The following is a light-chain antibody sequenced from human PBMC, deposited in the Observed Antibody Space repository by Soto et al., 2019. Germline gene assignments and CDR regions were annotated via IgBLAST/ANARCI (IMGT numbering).Light chain of an antibody. CDR1: QSVSSN. Sequence: EIVMTQSPATLSLSPGERATLSCRASQSVSSNLAWYQQKPGQAPRLLIYAASTRATGIPASFSGSGSGTEFTLTISSLQSEDYAVYYSQQYNNWPLTFGVGTKVEIX. J-gene: IGKJ4*01. CDR3: QQYNNWPLT. CDR2: AAS. V-gene: IGKV3D-15*01.